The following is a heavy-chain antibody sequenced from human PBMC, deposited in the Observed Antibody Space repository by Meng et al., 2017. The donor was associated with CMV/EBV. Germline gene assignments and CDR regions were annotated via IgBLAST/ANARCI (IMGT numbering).Heavy chain of an antibody. CDR3: ARDTTGTVYYYYGMDV. J-gene: IGHJ6*02. V-gene: IGHV1-18*01. CDR2: ISAYNGNT. D-gene: IGHD1-1*01. CDR1: GYTFTSYG. Sequence: ASVKVSCKASGYTFTSYGISWVRQAPGQGLEWIGWISAYNGNTNYAQKLQGRVTMTTDTSTSTAYMELRSLRSDDTAVYYCARDTTGTVYYYYGMDVWGQGTTVTVSS.